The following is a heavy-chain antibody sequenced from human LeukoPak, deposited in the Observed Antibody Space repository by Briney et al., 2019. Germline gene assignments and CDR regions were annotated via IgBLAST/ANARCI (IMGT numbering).Heavy chain of an antibody. CDR2: INPNSGGT. V-gene: IGHV1-2*02. Sequence: ASVKVSCKASGYTFTGYYMHWVRQAPGQGLEWMGWINPNSGGTNYAQKFQGRVTMTRDTSISTAYMELSRLRSDDTAVYYCARGRITIFGVPVLFEYWGQGTLVTVSS. CDR3: ARGRITIFGVPVLFEY. J-gene: IGHJ4*02. D-gene: IGHD3-3*01. CDR1: GYTFTGYY.